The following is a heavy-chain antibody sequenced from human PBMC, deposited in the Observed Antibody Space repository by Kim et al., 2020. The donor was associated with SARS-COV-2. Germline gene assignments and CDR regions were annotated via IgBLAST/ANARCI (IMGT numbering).Heavy chain of an antibody. D-gene: IGHD3-22*01. CDR2: IKQDGSEK. J-gene: IGHJ4*02. V-gene: IGHV3-7*01. CDR3: ASIMTDHYYDSSGYYYY. Sequence: GGSLRLSCAASGFTFSSYWMSWVRQAPGKGLEWVANIKQDGSEKYYVDSVKGRFTISRDNAKNSLYLQMNSLRAEDTAVYYCASIMTDHYYDSSGYYYYWGQGTLVTVSS. CDR1: GFTFSSYW.